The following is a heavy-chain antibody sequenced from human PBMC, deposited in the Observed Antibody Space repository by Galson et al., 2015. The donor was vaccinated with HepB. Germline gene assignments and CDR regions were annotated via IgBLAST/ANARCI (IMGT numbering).Heavy chain of an antibody. V-gene: IGHV3-23*01. CDR2: ISGSGGST. CDR3: AKDSFYGGYSYGTFDY. Sequence: SLRLSCAASGFTFSSYAMSWVRQAPGKGLEWVSAISGSGGSTYYADSVKGRSTISRDNSKNTLYLQMNSLRAEDTAVYYCAKDSFYGGYSYGTFDYWGQGTLVTVSS. CDR1: GFTFSSYA. D-gene: IGHD5-18*01. J-gene: IGHJ4*02.